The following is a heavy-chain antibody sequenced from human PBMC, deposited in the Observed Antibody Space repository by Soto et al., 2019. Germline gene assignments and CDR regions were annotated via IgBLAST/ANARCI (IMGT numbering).Heavy chain of an antibody. CDR1: GFTFSGSA. Sequence: EVQLVESGGGLVQPGGSLKLSCAASGFTFSGSAMHWVRQASGKGLEWVGRIRSKANSYATAYAASVKGRFTISRDDSKNTAYLQMNSLKTEDTAVYYRTRLSSLAENYYFDYWGQGTLVTVSS. J-gene: IGHJ4*02. CDR3: TRLSSLAENYYFDY. V-gene: IGHV3-73*01. CDR2: IRSKANSYAT. D-gene: IGHD3-16*01.